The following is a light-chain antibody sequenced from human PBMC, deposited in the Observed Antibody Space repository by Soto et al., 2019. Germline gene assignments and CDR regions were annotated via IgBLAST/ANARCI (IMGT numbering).Light chain of an antibody. Sequence: DIVMTQSPDSLAVSLGERATINCKSSQSVLYSSNNKNYLAWYQQKPGQPPKLLIYWASTRESGVPDRFSGSGSGTDFTLTISSLQPEDFAIYYCQQYNSYSPWTFGQGTKVDIK. CDR3: QQYNSYSPWT. J-gene: IGKJ1*01. V-gene: IGKV4-1*01. CDR2: WAS. CDR1: QSVLYSSNNKNY.